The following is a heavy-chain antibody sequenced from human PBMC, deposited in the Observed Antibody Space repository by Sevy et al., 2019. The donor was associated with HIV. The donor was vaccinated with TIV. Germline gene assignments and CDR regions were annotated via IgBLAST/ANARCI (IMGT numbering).Heavy chain of an antibody. D-gene: IGHD3-10*01. CDR2: IYTSGST. J-gene: IGHJ6*02. V-gene: IGHV4-4*07. CDR3: AAGSSRRSRRRRWILEYYGLDV. Sequence: SETLSLTCTVSGGSISSYYWSWIRQPAGKGLEWIGRIYTSGSTNYNPSLKSRVTMSVDTSKNQFSLKLSSVTAADTAVYYCAAGSSRRSRRRRWILEYYGLDVWGQGTTVTVSS. CDR1: GGSISSYY.